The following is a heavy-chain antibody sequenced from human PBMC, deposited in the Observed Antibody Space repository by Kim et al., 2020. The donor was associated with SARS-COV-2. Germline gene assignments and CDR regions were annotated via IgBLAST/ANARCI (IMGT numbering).Heavy chain of an antibody. J-gene: IGHJ4*01. CDR2: ISYDGSNK. CDR1: GFTFSSYA. CDR3: AGGVGIVVVPAGPSAY. D-gene: IGHD2-2*01. Sequence: GGSLRLSCAASGFTFSSYAMHWVRQAPGKGLEWVAVISYDGSNKYYADSVKGRFTISRDNSKNTLYLQMNSLRAEDTAVYYCAGGVGIVVVPAGPSAYWG. V-gene: IGHV3-30-3*01.